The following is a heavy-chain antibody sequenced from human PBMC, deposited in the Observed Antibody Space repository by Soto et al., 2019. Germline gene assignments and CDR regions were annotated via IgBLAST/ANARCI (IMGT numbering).Heavy chain of an antibody. V-gene: IGHV1-69*13. Sequence: GASVKVSCKASGGTFSSYAISWVRQAPGQGLEWMGGIIPIFGTANYAQKFQGRVTITADESTSTAYMELSSLRSEDTAVYYCARDPSAMVTATYYYYGMDVWGQGTTVTVSS. CDR2: IIPIFGTA. CDR3: ARDPSAMVTATYYYYGMDV. D-gene: IGHD5-18*01. J-gene: IGHJ6*02. CDR1: GGTFSSYA.